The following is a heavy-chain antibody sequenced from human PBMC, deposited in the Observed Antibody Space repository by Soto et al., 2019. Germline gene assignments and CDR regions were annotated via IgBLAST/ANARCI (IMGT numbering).Heavy chain of an antibody. CDR3: ATRDLPGIAAAGNPYYYGMDV. V-gene: IGHV1-69*13. Sequence: GASVKVSCKATGGTFSSYAISWVRQAPGQGLEWMGGIIPIFGTANYAQKFQGRVTITADESTSTAYMELSSLRSEDTAVYYCATRDLPGIAAAGNPYYYGMDVWGQGTTVTVSS. J-gene: IGHJ6*02. CDR1: GGTFSSYA. CDR2: IIPIFGTA. D-gene: IGHD6-13*01.